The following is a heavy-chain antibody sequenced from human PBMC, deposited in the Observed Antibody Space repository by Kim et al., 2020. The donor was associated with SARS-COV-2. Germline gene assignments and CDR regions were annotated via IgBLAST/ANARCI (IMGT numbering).Heavy chain of an antibody. J-gene: IGHJ4*02. Sequence: GGSLRLSCVASGFTFSSYAMSWVRQPPGKGLEYISSISSSGSSTYYANSVKGRFNISRDNSKNMLYLQMGSLRAEDMAVYYCARDRGFGELIPDDWGQGTLVTVAS. CDR2: ISSSGSST. D-gene: IGHD3-10*01. CDR3: ARDRGFGELIPDD. V-gene: IGHV3-64*01. CDR1: GFTFSSYA.